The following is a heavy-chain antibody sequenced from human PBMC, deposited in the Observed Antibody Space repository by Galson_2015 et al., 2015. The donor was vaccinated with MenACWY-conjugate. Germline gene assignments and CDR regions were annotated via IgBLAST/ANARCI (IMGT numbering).Heavy chain of an antibody. Sequence: QSGAEVKKPGESLKISCKGSGYTFTTYWLGWVRQLPGKGLERMGLISPGDSETRYSPAFQGQVTISADKSISTAYVQWDSLQASDTAMYYCARHPPGGRGMDVWGQGTTVTVSS. D-gene: IGHD1-26*01. CDR2: ISPGDSET. CDR1: GYTFTTYW. J-gene: IGHJ6*02. CDR3: ARHPPGGRGMDV. V-gene: IGHV5-51*01.